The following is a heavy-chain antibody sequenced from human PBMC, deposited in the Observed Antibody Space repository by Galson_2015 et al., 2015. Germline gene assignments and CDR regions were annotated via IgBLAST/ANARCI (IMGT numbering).Heavy chain of an antibody. V-gene: IGHV1-3*04. CDR2: INTGNGNT. J-gene: IGHJ1*01. Sequence: SVKVSCKASGYTFTNYGVHWVRQAPGQRLEWTGWINTGNGNTKYAQKFQGRVTITRDTSASTAYMELSSLTSEDTAVYYCAGGPALGGQATLVTVSS. CDR1: GYTFTNYG. D-gene: IGHD2-2*01. CDR3: AGGPAL.